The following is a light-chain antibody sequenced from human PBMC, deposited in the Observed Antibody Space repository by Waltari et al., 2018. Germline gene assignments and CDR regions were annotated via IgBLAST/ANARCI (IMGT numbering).Light chain of an antibody. J-gene: IGLJ2*01. CDR2: GVS. CDR1: SSDVGGSNY. V-gene: IGLV2-8*01. CDR3: NSYAGSILVI. Sequence: QSALTQPPSASGSPGQSVTISCTGTSSDVGGSNYVSWYQQPPGKAPKLTIYGVSKRPAGVPDSFCGSKSGNTASLTVSGLQAEDEADYYCNSYAGSILVIFGGGTKLTVL.